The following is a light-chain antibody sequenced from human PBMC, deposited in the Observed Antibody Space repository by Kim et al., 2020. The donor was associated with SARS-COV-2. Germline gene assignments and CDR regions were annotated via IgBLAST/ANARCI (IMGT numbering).Light chain of an antibody. CDR2: ENC. V-gene: IGLV6-57*01. J-gene: IGLJ3*02. Sequence: TVTLSCTRSMVSSSSYYMPWCQQRPGNSPPTVIYENCLGPSGVPYLFAGAIDSSSNSASLSISGLKTEDEADYYCQSYDGSNHWLLGGCTQLTVL. CDR3: QSYDGSNHWL. CDR1: MVSSSSYY.